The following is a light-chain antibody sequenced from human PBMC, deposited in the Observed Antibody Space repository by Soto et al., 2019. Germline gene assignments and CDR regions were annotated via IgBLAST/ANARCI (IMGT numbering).Light chain of an antibody. J-gene: IGKJ5*01. CDR2: GAS. CDR3: QQYGSSPPLIT. CDR1: QSVSSSY. V-gene: IGKV3-20*01. Sequence: EIVLTQSPGTLSLSPGERATLSCRASQSVSSSYLAWYQQKPGQAPRLLIYGASSRATGIPDRFSGSGSGTGFTLTISRLEPEDFAVYYCQQYGSSPPLITFGQGTRLEIK.